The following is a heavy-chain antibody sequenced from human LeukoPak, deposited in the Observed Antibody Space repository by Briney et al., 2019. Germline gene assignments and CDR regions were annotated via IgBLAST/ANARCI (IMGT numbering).Heavy chain of an antibody. Sequence: GGSLRLSCAASGFTFSSYSMNWVRQAPGKGLEWVSSISSSSSYIYYVDSVKGRFTISRDNAKNSLYLQMNSLRAEDTAVYYCARDSVPLDAFDIWGQGTMVTVSS. J-gene: IGHJ3*02. V-gene: IGHV3-21*01. CDR1: GFTFSSYS. CDR3: ARDSVPLDAFDI. CDR2: ISSSSSYI.